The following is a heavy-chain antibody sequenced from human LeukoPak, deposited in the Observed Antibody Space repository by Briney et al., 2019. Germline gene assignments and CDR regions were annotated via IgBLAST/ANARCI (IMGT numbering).Heavy chain of an antibody. J-gene: IGHJ4*02. V-gene: IGHV1-69*05. Sequence: GASVKVSCKASGGTFSSYAISWVRQAPGQGLEWMGRIIPIFGTANYAQKFQGRVTITTDESTSTAYMELSSLRYEDTAVYYCAAYSSSSFVDYWGQGTLVTVSS. CDR2: IIPIFGTA. CDR1: GGTFSSYA. CDR3: AAYSSSSFVDY. D-gene: IGHD6-6*01.